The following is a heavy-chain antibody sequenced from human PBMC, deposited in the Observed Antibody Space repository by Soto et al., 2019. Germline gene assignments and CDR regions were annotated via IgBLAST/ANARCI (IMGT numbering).Heavy chain of an antibody. CDR3: AKVFSPEGGNYFDY. J-gene: IGHJ4*02. CDR2: ISNSFSDGNT. CDR1: GFRFSNYA. Sequence: GGSLRLSCAASGFRFSNYAMNWVRQAPGRGLEWVSAISNSFSDGNTHYADSVKGRFTISRHNDKNTVFLEMNGLRAEDTAVYYCAKVFSPEGGNYFDYWGQGTLVTVSS. V-gene: IGHV3-23*01.